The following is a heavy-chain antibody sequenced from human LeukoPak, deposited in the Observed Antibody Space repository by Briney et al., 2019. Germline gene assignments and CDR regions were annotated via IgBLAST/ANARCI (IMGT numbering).Heavy chain of an antibody. CDR3: VRSLSVPSDY. V-gene: IGHV3-74*01. D-gene: IGHD6-6*01. CDR2: INTDGTYT. Sequence: GGSLRLSCAASGFTFRNNWMHWVRQRPGKGLVWGSRINTDGTYTTYADSVKGRFTVSRDNAKSTLYLQMNSLRADDTAVYYCVRSLSVPSDYWGQGALVTVSS. J-gene: IGHJ4*02. CDR1: GFTFRNNW.